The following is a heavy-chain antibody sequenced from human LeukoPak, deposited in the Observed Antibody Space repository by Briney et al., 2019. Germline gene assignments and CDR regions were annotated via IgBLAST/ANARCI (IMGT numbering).Heavy chain of an antibody. Sequence: ASVKVSCKASGYTFTGYYMHWVRQAPGQGLEWMGWINPNSGGTNYAQKFQGRVTMTRDTSISTAYMELSRLRSDDTAVYYCARARRDITHYNWFDPWGQGTLVTVSS. D-gene: IGHD3-10*01. V-gene: IGHV1-2*02. CDR2: INPNSGGT. CDR3: ARARRDITHYNWFDP. CDR1: GYTFTGYY. J-gene: IGHJ5*02.